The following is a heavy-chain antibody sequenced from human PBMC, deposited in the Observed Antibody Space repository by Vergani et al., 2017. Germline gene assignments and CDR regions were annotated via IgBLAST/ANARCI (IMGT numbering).Heavy chain of an antibody. CDR2: IIPIFGTA. CDR1: GGTFSSYA. CDR3: ARCEYDYDSSGTGDYYYGMDV. V-gene: IGHV1-69*18. D-gene: IGHD3-22*01. J-gene: IGHJ6*02. Sequence: QVQLVQSGAEVKKPGSSVKVSCKASGGTFSSYAISWVRQAPGQGLEWMGRIIPIFGTANYAQKFQGRVKITADESTSTAYMGLSSMRSEETAVYYCARCEYDYDSSGTGDYYYGMDVWGQGTTVTVSS.